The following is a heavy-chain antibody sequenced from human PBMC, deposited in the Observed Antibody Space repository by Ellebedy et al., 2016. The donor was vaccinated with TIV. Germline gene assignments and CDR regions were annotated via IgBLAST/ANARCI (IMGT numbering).Heavy chain of an antibody. V-gene: IGHV4-34*01. J-gene: IGHJ4*02. CDR2: INHSGST. CDR1: GGSFSGYY. CDR3: ASCPISGSYVGY. Sequence: SETLSLTXAVYGGSFSGYYWSWIRQPPGKGLEWIGEINHSGSTNYNPSLKSRVTISVDTSKNQFSLKLSSVTAADTAVYYCASCPISGSYVGYWGQGTLVTVSS. D-gene: IGHD1-26*01.